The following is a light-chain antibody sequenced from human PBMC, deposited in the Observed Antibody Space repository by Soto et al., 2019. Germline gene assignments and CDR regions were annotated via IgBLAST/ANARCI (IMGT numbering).Light chain of an antibody. V-gene: IGKV2-30*01. CDR3: MQGTQWPTST. J-gene: IGKJ5*01. CDR2: TLX. CDR1: GSLLYSDGDTY. Sequence: DVVMTQSPLSLSVTLGQSASVSXRPTGSLLYSDGDTYLDWFXQRPXXXTKRXXXTLXNRDFGVPERFRGSGSDNYFTLTISRVEAEYFWVYYCMQGTQWPTSTFGQGTRLDI.